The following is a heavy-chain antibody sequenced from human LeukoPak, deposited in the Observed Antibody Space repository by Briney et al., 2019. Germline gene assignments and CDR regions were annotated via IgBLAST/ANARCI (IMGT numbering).Heavy chain of an antibody. J-gene: IGHJ3*02. D-gene: IGHD1-20*01. V-gene: IGHV4-39*07. Sequence: PSETLSLTCTVSGGSISSSSYYWGWIRQPPGKGLEWIGSIYYSGSTYYNPSLKSRVTISVDTSKNQFSLKLSSVTAADTAVYYCARDHITGTLLGSGMGAFDIWGQGTMVTVSS. CDR1: GGSISSSSYY. CDR3: ARDHITGTLLGSGMGAFDI. CDR2: IYYSGST.